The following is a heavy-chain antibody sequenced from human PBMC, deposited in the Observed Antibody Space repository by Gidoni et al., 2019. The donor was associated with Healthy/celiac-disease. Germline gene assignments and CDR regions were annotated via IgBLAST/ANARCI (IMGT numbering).Heavy chain of an antibody. Sequence: QVQLQQWGAGLLKPSETLSLTCAVYGGSFSGYYWSWIRQPPGKGLEWIGEINHSGSTNYNPSLKIRVTISVDTSKNQFSLKLSSVTAADTAVYYCARRRRYYDSSGYLYYYYYMDVWGKGTTVTVSS. CDR2: INHSGST. V-gene: IGHV4-34*01. CDR1: GGSFSGYY. D-gene: IGHD3-22*01. CDR3: ARRRRYYDSSGYLYYYYYMDV. J-gene: IGHJ6*03.